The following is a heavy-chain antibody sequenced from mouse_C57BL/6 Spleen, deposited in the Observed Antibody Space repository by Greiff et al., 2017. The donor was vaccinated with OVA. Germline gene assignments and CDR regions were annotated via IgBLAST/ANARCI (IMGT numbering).Heavy chain of an antibody. CDR2: ISSGSSTI. CDR1: GFTFSDYG. J-gene: IGHJ2*01. CDR3: ARGYYGSSPYYFDY. Sequence: EVKLVESEGGLVKPGGSLKLSCAASGFTFSDYGMHWVRQAPEKGLEWVAYISSGSSTIYYADTVTGRFTISRDNAKNTLFLQMTSLRSEDTAMYYCARGYYGSSPYYFDYWGQGTTLTVSS. V-gene: IGHV5-17*01. D-gene: IGHD1-1*01.